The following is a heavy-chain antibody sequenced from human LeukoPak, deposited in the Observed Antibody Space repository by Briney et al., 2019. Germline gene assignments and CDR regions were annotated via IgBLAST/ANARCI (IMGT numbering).Heavy chain of an antibody. CDR3: ASVPSPPAASWGGAFYYYYGMDV. J-gene: IGHJ6*02. CDR2: ISSSGSTI. CDR1: GFTFSSYE. Sequence: GGSLRPSCAASGFTFSSYEMNWVRQAPGKGLEWVSYISSSGSTIYYADSVKGRFTISRDNAKNSLYLQMNSLRAEDTAVYYCASVPSPPAASWGGAFYYYYGMDVWGQGTTVTVSS. V-gene: IGHV3-48*03. D-gene: IGHD2-2*01.